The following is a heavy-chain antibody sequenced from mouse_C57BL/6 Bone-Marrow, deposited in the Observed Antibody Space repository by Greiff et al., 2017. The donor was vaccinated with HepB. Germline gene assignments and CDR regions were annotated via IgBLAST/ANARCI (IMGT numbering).Heavy chain of an antibody. CDR3: ARVGYGAMDY. V-gene: IGHV1-63*01. D-gene: IGHD1-1*02. CDR1: GYTFTNYW. J-gene: IGHJ4*01. Sequence: QVQLQQSGAELVRPGPSVKMSCKASGYTFTNYWIGWAKQRPGHGFEWIGDIYPGGGYTNYNEKFKGKATLTADKSSSTSYMQVSSLTSEDSAIYYCARVGYGAMDYWGQETSVTVSS. CDR2: IYPGGGYT.